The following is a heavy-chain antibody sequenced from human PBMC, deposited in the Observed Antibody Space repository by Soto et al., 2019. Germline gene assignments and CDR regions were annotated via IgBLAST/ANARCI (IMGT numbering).Heavy chain of an antibody. CDR1: GGSISSGDYY. V-gene: IGHV4-30-4*01. J-gene: IGHJ5*02. CDR3: ARDGAWTDVDRRFDP. CDR2: IYYSGST. D-gene: IGHD1-1*01. Sequence: QVQLQESGPGLVKPSQTLSLTCTVSGGSISSGDYYWSWIRQPPGKGLEWIGYIYYSGSTYYNPSLQSRVIISVDTSKNQFSLNLNSVTAADTAVYYCARDGAWTDVDRRFDPWGQGTLVTVSS.